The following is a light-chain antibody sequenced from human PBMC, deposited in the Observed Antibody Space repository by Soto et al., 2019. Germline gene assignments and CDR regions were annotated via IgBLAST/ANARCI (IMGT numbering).Light chain of an antibody. Sequence: DSQRTQSPSTLSGSVGDRVTITCRASRTISSWLAWYQQKPAKAPKRLIYAASKLQSGVPSRFSGSGSGTEFTLTISSLQPEDSATYYCLQHNTYPRTFGQGTKVDIK. V-gene: IGKV1-17*01. CDR3: LQHNTYPRT. J-gene: IGKJ1*01. CDR1: RTISSW. CDR2: AAS.